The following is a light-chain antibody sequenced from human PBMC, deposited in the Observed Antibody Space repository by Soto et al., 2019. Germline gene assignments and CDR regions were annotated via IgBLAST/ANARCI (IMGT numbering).Light chain of an antibody. V-gene: IGKV3-20*01. J-gene: IGKJ1*01. CDR2: GAS. CDR1: QSVSSSY. CDR3: QQYGSSPTT. Sequence: EIVLTQSPGTLSLSPGERATLSCRASQSVSSSYLAWYQQKPGQAPRLLIYGASSRATGIPDRFSGSGSGTDFTLTISRLGPEDFAVYYCQQYGSSPTTFGQGTKVEIK.